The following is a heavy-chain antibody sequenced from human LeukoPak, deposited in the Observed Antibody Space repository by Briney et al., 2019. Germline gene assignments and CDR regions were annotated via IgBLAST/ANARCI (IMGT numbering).Heavy chain of an antibody. V-gene: IGHV3-21*06. CDR1: GFTFSSYD. CDR3: AGDEEGYGYHH. D-gene: IGHD5-18*01. J-gene: IGHJ4*02. Sequence: GGSLRLSCAASGFTFSSYDMNWVRQAPGKGLEWVSSISTSSSYIDYADSVQGRFTISRDNAENSLYLQMNSLRAEDTAVYYCAGDEEGYGYHHWGQGTLVTVSS. CDR2: ISTSSSYI.